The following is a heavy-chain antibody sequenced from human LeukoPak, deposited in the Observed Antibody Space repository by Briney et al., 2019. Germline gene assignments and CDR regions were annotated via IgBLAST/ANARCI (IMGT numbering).Heavy chain of an antibody. CDR2: IYYSGST. D-gene: IGHD6-13*01. CDR3: ARHVAQPYSSSWYFVDY. J-gene: IGHJ4*02. V-gene: IGHV4-39*01. Sequence: SETLSLACTVSGGSISSSSYYWGWIRQPPGKGLEWIGSIYYSGSTYYNPSLKSRVTISVDTSKNQFSLKLSSVTAADTAVYYCARHVAQPYSSSWYFVDYWGQGTLVTVSS. CDR1: GGSISSSSYY.